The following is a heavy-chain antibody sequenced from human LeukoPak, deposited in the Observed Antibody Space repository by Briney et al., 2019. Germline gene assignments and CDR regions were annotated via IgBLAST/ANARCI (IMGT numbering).Heavy chain of an antibody. CDR1: GGSISSSNW. CDR2: IYHSGST. V-gene: IGHV4-4*02. Sequence: SGTLSLTCAVSGGSISSSNWWSWVRQPPGKGLEWIGEIYHSGSTNYNPSLKSRVTISVDKSKNQFSLKLSSVTAADTAVYYRASRRPRGYYFDYWGQGTLVTVSS. J-gene: IGHJ4*02. CDR3: ASRRPRGYYFDY. D-gene: IGHD3-10*01.